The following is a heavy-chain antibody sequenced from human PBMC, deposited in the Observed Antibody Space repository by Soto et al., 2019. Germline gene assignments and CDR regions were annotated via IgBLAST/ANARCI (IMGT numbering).Heavy chain of an antibody. CDR2: ISSTTNYI. CDR1: GFTFTRYR. J-gene: IGHJ4*02. Sequence: GGSLRLSCAASGFTFTRYRMNWERQAPGKGLEWVSSISSTTNYIYYGDSMKGRFTISRDNAKNSLYLEMNSLRAEDTAVYYCARESEDLTSNFDYWGQGTLVTVSS. V-gene: IGHV3-21*06. CDR3: ARESEDLTSNFDY.